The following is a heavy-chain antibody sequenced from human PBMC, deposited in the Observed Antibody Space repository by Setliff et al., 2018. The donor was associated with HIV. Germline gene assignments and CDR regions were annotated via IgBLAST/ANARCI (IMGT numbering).Heavy chain of an antibody. CDR2: IFGSGIT. V-gene: IGHV4-31*03. J-gene: IGHJ3*01. CDR3: ARVPNWGEAPFAFDV. CDR1: GFSISSDGFY. Sequence: PSETLSLTCTLSGFSISSDGFYWNWLRQRPGKGLEWIGYIFGSGITYYNPSLKSRLGISIDTSANQFSAELSSVTAADTALYFCARVPNWGEAPFAFDVRGLGTMVTAS. D-gene: IGHD7-27*01.